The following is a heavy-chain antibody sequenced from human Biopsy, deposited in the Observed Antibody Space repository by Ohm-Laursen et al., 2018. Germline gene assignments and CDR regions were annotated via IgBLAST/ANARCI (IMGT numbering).Heavy chain of an antibody. D-gene: IGHD3-22*01. CDR1: DGSISGYY. V-gene: IGHV4-59*03. Sequence: SETLSLTWTVSDGSISGYYWSWIRQAPGKGLEWIGFIYYTGKTKPNPSLKSRLTMSVDTSKNQFSLNLTTVTTADTAVYYCAKNSGYSHDYWGPGILVTVPS. CDR3: AKNSGYSHDY. CDR2: IYYTGKT. J-gene: IGHJ4*01.